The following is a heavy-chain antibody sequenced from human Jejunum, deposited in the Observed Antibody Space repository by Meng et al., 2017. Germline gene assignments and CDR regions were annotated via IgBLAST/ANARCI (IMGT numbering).Heavy chain of an antibody. V-gene: IGHV3-33*01. CDR3: LRWWDY. CDR2: ILHDGCKV. Sequence: HVTLVEPVGAVDQPGMTLRLPGAASGCNFSYYGMHWVRQATGQGRKWVALILHDGCKVFYADSVRGRFPNSRDNSHNTVDLQMNSVRVDDTAVYFFLRWWDYWGQGTLVTVSS. CDR1: GCNFSYYG. J-gene: IGHJ4*02. D-gene: IGHD2-15*01.